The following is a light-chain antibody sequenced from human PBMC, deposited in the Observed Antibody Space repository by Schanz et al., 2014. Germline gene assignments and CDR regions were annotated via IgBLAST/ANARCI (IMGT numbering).Light chain of an antibody. Sequence: QSVLIQPPSVSGSPGQSITISCTGTSSDVGSYNLVSWYQQHPGKAPKLMIYEGNKRPSGVSNRFSGSKSGNTASLTISGLQAEDEGDYYCGSYTTSINYVFGTGTKLTVL. J-gene: IGLJ1*01. CDR1: SSDVGSYNL. CDR3: GSYTTSINYV. V-gene: IGLV2-14*02. CDR2: EGN.